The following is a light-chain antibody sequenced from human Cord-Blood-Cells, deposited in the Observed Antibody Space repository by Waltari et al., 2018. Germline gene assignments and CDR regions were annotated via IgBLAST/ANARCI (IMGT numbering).Light chain of an antibody. V-gene: IGKV3-11*01. J-gene: IGKJ2*03. CDR1: QSVSSY. CDR2: DAS. Sequence: EIVLTQSPATLSLFPGERATLSGRASQSVSSYLAWYQQKPGQAPRLLIYDASNRTTSIPARWSCSGSGTDFTLTISSLEHEDVAVYYCQQRSNWLMYRFGQWNKLEIK. CDR3: QQRSNWLMYR.